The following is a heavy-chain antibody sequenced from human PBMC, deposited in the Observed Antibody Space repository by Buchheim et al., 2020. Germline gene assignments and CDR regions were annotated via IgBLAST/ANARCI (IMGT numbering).Heavy chain of an antibody. Sequence: QVQLQQWGAGLLKPSETPSLTCAVYGGSFSGYHWSWIRQPPGKGLEWIGEVSHSGSTNYNSSLKSRVTISVDTSKNQLSLKLRSVAAADTAVYYCARAKYSSSWYFGFDSWGQGTL. V-gene: IGHV4-34*01. D-gene: IGHD6-13*01. CDR2: VSHSGST. J-gene: IGHJ5*01. CDR3: ARAKYSSSWYFGFDS. CDR1: GGSFSGYH.